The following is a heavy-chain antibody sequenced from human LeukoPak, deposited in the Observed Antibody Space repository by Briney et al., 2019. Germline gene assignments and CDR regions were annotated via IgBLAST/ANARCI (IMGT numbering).Heavy chain of an antibody. V-gene: IGHV3-7*01. J-gene: IGHJ5*02. CDR3: ARLLGDSTIYDL. CDR2: IRQDGNQI. CDR1: GFSFERHW. D-gene: IGHD5-24*01. Sequence: GGSLRLSCAASGFSFERHWMSWVRQAPGEGLEWVATIRQDGNQIHYLDSVKGRFIISRDNAKNSLSLQMNSLRDEDTAMYYCARLLGDSTIYDLWGQGTLVTVSS.